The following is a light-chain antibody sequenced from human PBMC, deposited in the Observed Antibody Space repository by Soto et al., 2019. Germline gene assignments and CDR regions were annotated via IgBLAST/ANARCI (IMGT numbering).Light chain of an antibody. J-gene: IGKJ1*01. CDR2: GAS. V-gene: IGKV3-15*01. CDR1: QSVSSN. CDR3: QQYNNWPRT. Sequence: EIVMTQSPATLSVSPGERATLSCRASQSVSSNLAWYQQKPGQAPRLLIYGASTRATGLPARFSGSGSGTEFTLTISSLQYEDFAVYYCQQYNNWPRTFGQGTKVEIK.